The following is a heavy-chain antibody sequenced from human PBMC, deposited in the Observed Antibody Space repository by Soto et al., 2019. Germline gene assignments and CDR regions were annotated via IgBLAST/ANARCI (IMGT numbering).Heavy chain of an antibody. V-gene: IGHV1-69*01. Sequence: QVQLVQSGAEVKKPGSSVMVSCKASGGTFSNYAISWVRQAPGQGLEWMGGIIPIFGTANYAQKFQGRVTITADESTSTAYMELSSLRSEDTAVYYCASSIAARRPASYYYYYGMDVWGQGTTVTVSS. CDR2: IIPIFGTA. CDR3: ASSIAARRPASYYYYYGMDV. J-gene: IGHJ6*02. D-gene: IGHD6-6*01. CDR1: GGTFSNYA.